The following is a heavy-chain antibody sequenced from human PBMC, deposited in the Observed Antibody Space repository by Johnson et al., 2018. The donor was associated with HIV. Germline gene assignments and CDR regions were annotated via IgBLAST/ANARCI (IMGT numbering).Heavy chain of an antibody. CDR2: ISYDGSDK. J-gene: IGHJ3*02. CDR1: GFTFSRYA. Sequence: QVQLVESGGGVVQPGRSLRLSCAASGFTFSRYAMHWVRQAPAKGLEWVAVISYDGSDKDYADSVKGRFTISRDNSKNTLYLQMNSLRAEDTAVYYCAKDMRQWELLDAFDIWGQGTMVTVSS. D-gene: IGHD1-26*01. V-gene: IGHV3-30*04. CDR3: AKDMRQWELLDAFDI.